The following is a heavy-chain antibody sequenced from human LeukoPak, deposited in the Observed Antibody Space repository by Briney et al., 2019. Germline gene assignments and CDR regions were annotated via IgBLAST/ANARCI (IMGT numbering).Heavy chain of an antibody. Sequence: SQTLSLTCTVSGGSVTSGNYYWNWIRRPAGKGLEWIGRIYTSGSTNYNPSLKSRVTMSVDTSKNQFSLKLSSVTAADTAVYYCARVPIVVVPAAMEEYYYYYYMDVWGKGTTVTVSS. CDR3: ARVPIVVVPAAMEEYYYYYYMDV. D-gene: IGHD2-2*01. CDR1: GGSVTSGNYY. J-gene: IGHJ6*03. CDR2: IYTSGST. V-gene: IGHV4-61*02.